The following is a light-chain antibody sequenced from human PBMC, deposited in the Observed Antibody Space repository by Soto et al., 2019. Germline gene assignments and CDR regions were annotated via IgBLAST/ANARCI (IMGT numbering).Light chain of an antibody. Sequence: SVLTQPPSVSAAPGQKVTISCSGSTSNIGYNYVSWYQQLPGTAPKLLIYDNNKRPSGIPDRFSGSQSGTSATLDITGLQTGDEADYYCGTWDSSLRGVFGTGTKLTV. CDR3: GTWDSSLRGV. V-gene: IGLV1-51*01. CDR2: DNN. CDR1: TSNIGYNY. J-gene: IGLJ1*01.